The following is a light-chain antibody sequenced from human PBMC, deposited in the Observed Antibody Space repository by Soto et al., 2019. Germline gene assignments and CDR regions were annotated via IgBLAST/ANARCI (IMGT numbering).Light chain of an antibody. J-gene: IGKJ3*01. Sequence: DIQLTQSPSSVSASVGDRVTITCRASKGISTWLAWYQLKPGKAPKLLIYAASRLQSGVPSRFSGSGSGTDFTLTISSLQPDDYATYYGLSADSFLRTFGPGTKVEIK. V-gene: IGKV1-12*01. CDR1: KGISTW. CDR3: LSADSFLRT. CDR2: AAS.